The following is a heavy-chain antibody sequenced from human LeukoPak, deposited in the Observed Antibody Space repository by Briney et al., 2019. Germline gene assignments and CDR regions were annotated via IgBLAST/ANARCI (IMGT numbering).Heavy chain of an antibody. CDR2: ISSSSSYI. Sequence: GESLRLSCAASGFTFSSYSMNWVRQAPGKGLEWVSSISSSSSYIYYADSVKGRFTISRDNAKNSLYLQMNSLRAEDTAVYYCARMSAFYYDSSAYYWGQGTLVTVSS. D-gene: IGHD3-22*01. J-gene: IGHJ4*02. CDR3: ARMSAFYYDSSAYY. CDR1: GFTFSSYS. V-gene: IGHV3-21*01.